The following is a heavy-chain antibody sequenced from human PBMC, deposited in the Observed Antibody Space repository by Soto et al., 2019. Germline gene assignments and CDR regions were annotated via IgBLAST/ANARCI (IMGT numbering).Heavy chain of an antibody. V-gene: IGHV3-30*03. CDR3: ARHFWPRGYSYGFDS. J-gene: IGHJ4*02. CDR2: ISYDGTKE. D-gene: IGHD5-18*01. Sequence: QVQLVESGGGVVQPGRSLRLSCAASRFSFSSSDMHWVRQAPGKGLEWVSFISYDGTKEYYADSVKGRFTISRDKSKNTLYLQMNSLRVEDTAMYYCARHFWPRGYSYGFDSWGPGTLVKVSS. CDR1: RFSFSSSD.